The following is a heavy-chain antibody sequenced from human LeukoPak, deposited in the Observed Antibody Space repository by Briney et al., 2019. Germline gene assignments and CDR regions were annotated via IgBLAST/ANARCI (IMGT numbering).Heavy chain of an antibody. D-gene: IGHD1-26*01. J-gene: IGHJ4*02. CDR2: ISSSSSYI. V-gene: IGHV3-21*01. CDR3: ARDRGELPSDLDY. Sequence: PGGSLRLSCAASGFTFSSYSMNWVRQAPGKGLEWVSSISSSSSYIYYADSVMGRFTISRDNAKNSLYLQMNSLRAEDTAVYYCARDRGELPSDLDYWGQGTLVTVSS. CDR1: GFTFSSYS.